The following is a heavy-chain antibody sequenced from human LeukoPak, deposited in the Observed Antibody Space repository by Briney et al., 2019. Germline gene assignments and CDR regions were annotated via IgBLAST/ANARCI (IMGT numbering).Heavy chain of an antibody. CDR2: ISSSDI. CDR1: GYTFSDYS. Sequence: GGSLRLSCAASGYTFSDYSVNWVRQVPGKGLEWVSSISSSDIYYADSVKGRFTISRDNAKNSLFLQMNGLRAEDTAVYYCVSGNDPDYVWGTYRLDAFDIWGEGTMVIVSS. J-gene: IGHJ3*02. CDR3: VSGNDPDYVWGTYRLDAFDI. V-gene: IGHV3-21*01. D-gene: IGHD3-16*02.